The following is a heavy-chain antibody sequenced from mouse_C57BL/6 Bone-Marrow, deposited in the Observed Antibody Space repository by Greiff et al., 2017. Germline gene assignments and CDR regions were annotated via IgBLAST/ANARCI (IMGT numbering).Heavy chain of an antibody. D-gene: IGHD2-3*01. Sequence: QVQLQQPGAELVKPGASVKLSCKASGYTFTSYWMHWVKQRPGQGLEWIGMINPNSGSTNYNEKFKSKATLTVDKSSSTAYMQLSSLTSADAAVYDCARRDGYPFAYWGKGTLVTVSA. J-gene: IGHJ3*01. V-gene: IGHV1-64*01. CDR2: INPNSGST. CDR3: ARRDGYPFAY. CDR1: GYTFTSYW.